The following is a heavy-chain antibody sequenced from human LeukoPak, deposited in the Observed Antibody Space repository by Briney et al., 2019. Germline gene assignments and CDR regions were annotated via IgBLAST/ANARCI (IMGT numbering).Heavy chain of an antibody. CDR2: ISYDGSNK. CDR1: GFTFSSYA. J-gene: IGHJ4*02. D-gene: IGHD5-18*01. Sequence: GGSLRLSCAASGFTFSSYAMHWVRQAPGKGLEWVAVISYDGSNKYYADSVKGRFTISRDNSKNTLYLQMNSLRAEDTAVYYCARALEDTAFDYWGQGTLVTVSS. CDR3: ARALEDTAFDY. V-gene: IGHV3-30-3*01.